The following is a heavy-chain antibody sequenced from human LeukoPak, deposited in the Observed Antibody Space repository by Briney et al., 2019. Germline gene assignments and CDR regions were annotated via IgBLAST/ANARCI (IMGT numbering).Heavy chain of an antibody. CDR2: IWYDGSNK. CDR1: GFTFSSYG. D-gene: IGHD2-2*02. Sequence: LGGSLRLSCAASGFTFSSYGMHWVRQAPGKGLEWVAVIWYDGSNKYYADSVKGRFTISRDNSKNTLYLQMNSLRAEDTAVYYCAKGGTLGYCSSTSCYTVPWFDPWGQGTLVTVSS. CDR3: AKGGTLGYCSSTSCYTVPWFDP. V-gene: IGHV3-33*06. J-gene: IGHJ5*02.